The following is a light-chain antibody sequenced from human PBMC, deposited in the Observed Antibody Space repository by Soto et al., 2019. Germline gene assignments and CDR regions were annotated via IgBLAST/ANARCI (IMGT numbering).Light chain of an antibody. CDR3: SSFTSSSTRV. CDR1: SSDVGAYNY. CDR2: DVS. Sequence: QSALTQSASVSGSPGQWITISCTGTSSDVGAYNYVSWYQQHPGKAPKLIIYDVSNRPSGVSNRFSGSKSGNTASLTISALQAEDEADYYCSSFTSSSTRVFGTGTKLTVL. J-gene: IGLJ1*01. V-gene: IGLV2-14*01.